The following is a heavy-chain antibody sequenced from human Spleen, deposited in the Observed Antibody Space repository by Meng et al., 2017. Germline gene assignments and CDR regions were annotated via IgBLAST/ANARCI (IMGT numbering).Heavy chain of an antibody. CDR1: GLTFSSYE. J-gene: IGHJ4*02. CDR3: ARDVGRGDLTPYYFDY. D-gene: IGHD2-21*02. V-gene: IGHV3-48*03. CDR2: VSGSGYTI. Sequence: GGSLRLSCAASGLTFSSYETNWVRQAPGKGLEWVSYVSGSGYTIYYADSVKGRFTISRDNAKNSLYLQMNSLRVEDTAVYYCARDVGRGDLTPYYFDYWGQGTLVTVSS.